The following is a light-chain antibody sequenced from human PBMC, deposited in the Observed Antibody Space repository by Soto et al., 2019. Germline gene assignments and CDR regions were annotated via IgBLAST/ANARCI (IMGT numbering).Light chain of an antibody. V-gene: IGKV3-15*01. J-gene: IGKJ5*01. CDR2: GAS. CDR3: QQRSNWPIT. Sequence: EIVMTQSPGTLSVSPGERATLSCRASQSVSSNLAWYQQKPGQAPTLLIYGASARATGISARFSGSGSGTEFTLTISSLQSEDFAVYYCQQRSNWPITFGQGTRLEIK. CDR1: QSVSSN.